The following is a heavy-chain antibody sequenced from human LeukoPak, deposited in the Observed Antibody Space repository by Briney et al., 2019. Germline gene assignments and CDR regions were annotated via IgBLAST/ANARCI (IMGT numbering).Heavy chain of an antibody. CDR2: ISSSSSYI. D-gene: IGHD3-10*01. Sequence: PGRSLRLSCAASGFTFDDYAMHWVRQAPGKGLEWVSSISSSSSYIYYADSVKGRITISRDNAKNSLYLQMNSPRAEDTDVYYCARDGRVSGGLDYWGQGTLVTVSS. CDR3: ARDGRVSGGLDY. V-gene: IGHV3-21*01. J-gene: IGHJ4*02. CDR1: GFTFDDYA.